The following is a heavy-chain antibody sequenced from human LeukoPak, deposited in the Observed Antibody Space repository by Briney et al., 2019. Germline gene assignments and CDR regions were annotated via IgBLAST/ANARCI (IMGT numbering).Heavy chain of an antibody. V-gene: IGHV3-23*01. D-gene: IGHD6-13*01. J-gene: IGHJ4*02. Sequence: GGSLRLSCAASGFTFTNYGMSWVRQAPGKGLEWVSAISGSGGSTYYADSVKGRFTISRDNSKNTLYLQMNSLRVEDTAVYYCAKVGSSSWHFDYWGQGTLVTVSS. CDR1: GFTFTNYG. CDR3: AKVGSSSWHFDY. CDR2: ISGSGGST.